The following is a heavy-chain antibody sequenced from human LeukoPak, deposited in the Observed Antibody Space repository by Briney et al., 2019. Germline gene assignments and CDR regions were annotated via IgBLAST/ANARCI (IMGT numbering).Heavy chain of an antibody. CDR1: GISFSSYY. CDR2: IRSDGSAT. D-gene: IGHD2/OR15-2a*01. CDR3: ARDFYGSNSLDY. V-gene: IGHV3-7*01. J-gene: IGHJ4*02. Sequence: GGSLRLSCAASGISFSSYYMHWVRQAPGGGLEWVGDIRSDGSATFYGDSAKDRFTISRDNAKNLLYLQMNSLRGEDTAVYYCARDFYGSNSLDYWGQGTLVTVSS.